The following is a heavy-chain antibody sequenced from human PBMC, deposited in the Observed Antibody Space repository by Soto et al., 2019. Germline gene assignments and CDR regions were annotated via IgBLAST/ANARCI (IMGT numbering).Heavy chain of an antibody. CDR2: ISGSGGST. CDR1: GFTFSSYA. Sequence: GGSLRLSCAASGFTFSSYAMSWVRQAPGKGLEWVSAISGSGGSTYYADSVKGRFTISRDNSKNTLYLQTNSLRAEDTAVYYCAKGGTMVRGWGYFDYWGQGTLVTVSS. J-gene: IGHJ4*02. CDR3: AKGGTMVRGWGYFDY. D-gene: IGHD3-10*01. V-gene: IGHV3-23*01.